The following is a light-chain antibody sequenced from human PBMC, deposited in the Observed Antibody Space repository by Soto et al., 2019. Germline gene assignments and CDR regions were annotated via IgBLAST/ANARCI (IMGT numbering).Light chain of an antibody. J-gene: IGLJ1*01. Sequence: QSALTQPRSVSGSPGQSVTISCTGTSSDVGVYNYVSWYQQHPGKAPKLIIYDVTKRPSGVPDRFSGSKSANTASLIISGLQAEDEADYYCSSYTSSSTHVFGTGTKLTVL. V-gene: IGLV2-11*01. CDR1: SSDVGVYNY. CDR3: SSYTSSSTHV. CDR2: DVT.